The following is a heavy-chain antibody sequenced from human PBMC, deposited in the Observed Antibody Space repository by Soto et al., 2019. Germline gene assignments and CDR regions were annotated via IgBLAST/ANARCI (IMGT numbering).Heavy chain of an antibody. CDR3: ARVFEATMYYYDSSGYYQFDD. CDR2: ISAYNGNT. D-gene: IGHD3-22*01. CDR1: GYTFTSYG. Sequence: ASVKVSCKASGYTFTSYGISWVRQAPGQGLEWMGWISAYNGNTNYAQKLQGRVTMTTDTSTSTAYMELRSLRSDDTAVYYCARVFEATMYYYDSSGYYQFDDWGQGTLVTVSS. J-gene: IGHJ4*02. V-gene: IGHV1-18*01.